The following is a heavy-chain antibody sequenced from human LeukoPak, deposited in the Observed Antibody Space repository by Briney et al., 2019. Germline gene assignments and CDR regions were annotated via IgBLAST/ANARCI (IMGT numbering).Heavy chain of an antibody. CDR1: GFTFSSYA. J-gene: IGHJ5*02. Sequence: GGSLRLSCAASGFTFSSYAMSWVRQAPGKGLEWVSAISGSGGSTYYADSVKGRFTISRDNSKNTLYLQMNSLRAEDTAVYYCAKDRADIVVVVAAPNWFDPWGQGTLVTVSS. V-gene: IGHV3-23*01. CDR3: AKDRADIVVVVAAPNWFDP. D-gene: IGHD2-15*01. CDR2: ISGSGGST.